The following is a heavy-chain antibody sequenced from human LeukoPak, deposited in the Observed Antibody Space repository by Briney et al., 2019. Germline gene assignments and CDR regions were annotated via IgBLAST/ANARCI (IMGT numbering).Heavy chain of an antibody. CDR2: INTDGTIT. CDR1: GFTFSSHW. Sequence: PGVSLRLSCAASGFTFSSHWMHWVRHAPGKGLVWVSRINTDGTITTYADSVKGRFTVSRDNAKNTLYLQMNSLRAEDTAVYYCARDLLAATGWWGQGTLVTVSS. J-gene: IGHJ4*02. CDR3: ARDLLAATGW. V-gene: IGHV3-74*01. D-gene: IGHD6-13*01.